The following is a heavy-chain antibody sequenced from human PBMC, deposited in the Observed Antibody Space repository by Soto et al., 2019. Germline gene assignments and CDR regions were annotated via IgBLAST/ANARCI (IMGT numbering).Heavy chain of an antibody. J-gene: IGHJ4*01. CDR3: ARGRVRGGL. Sequence: QVQLQQWGAGLLKPSETLSLTCAVYGGSFSGYYWSWIRQPPGKGLEWIGEINHSGSTNYNPSLKSRVIITVDTSKNQFSLKLSSVAAADTAVYYCARGRVRGGLWGHGTLVTVPS. CDR2: INHSGST. CDR1: GGSFSGYY. D-gene: IGHD3-10*01. V-gene: IGHV4-34*01.